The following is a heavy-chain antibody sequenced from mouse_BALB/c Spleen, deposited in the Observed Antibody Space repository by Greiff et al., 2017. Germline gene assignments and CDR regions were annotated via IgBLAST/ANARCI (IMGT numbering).Heavy chain of an antibody. V-gene: IGHV1-69*02. D-gene: IGHD1-1*01. CDR2: IDPSDSYT. J-gene: IGHJ4*01. CDR1: GYTFTSYW. Sequence: QVQLKQPGAELVKPGASVKLSCKASGYTFTSYWMHWVKQRPGQGLEWIGEIDPSDSYTNYNQKFKGKATLTVDKSSSTAYMQRSSLTSEDSAVYYCARKRSSGYAMDYWGQGTSVTVSS. CDR3: ARKRSSGYAMDY.